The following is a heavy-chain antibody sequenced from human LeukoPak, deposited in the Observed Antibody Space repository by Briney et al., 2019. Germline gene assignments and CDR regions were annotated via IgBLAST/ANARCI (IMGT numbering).Heavy chain of an antibody. CDR1: GFTFSSYG. D-gene: IGHD1-26*01. J-gene: IGHJ4*02. V-gene: IGHV3-30*18. CDR3: AKLPREGAGY. CDR2: ISYDGSNK. Sequence: SGGSLRLSCAASGFTFSSYGMHWVRQAPGKGLEWVAVISYDGSNKYYADSVKGRFTISRDNSKNTLYLQMNSLRAEDTAVYYCAKLPREGAGYWGQGTLVTVSS.